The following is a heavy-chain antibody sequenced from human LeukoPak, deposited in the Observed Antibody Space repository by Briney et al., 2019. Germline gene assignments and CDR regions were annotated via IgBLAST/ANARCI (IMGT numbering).Heavy chain of an antibody. D-gene: IGHD6-19*01. CDR1: GYTFTSYY. CDR3: ARDFAVAGTVGY. V-gene: IGHV1-46*01. Sequence: ASVKVSCKASGYTFTSYYMYWVRQAPGHGLEWMGIINPSGGSTSYAQKFQGRVTMTRDTSTSTVYMELSSLRSEDTAVYYCARDFAVAGTVGYWGQGTLVTVSS. CDR2: INPSGGST. J-gene: IGHJ4*02.